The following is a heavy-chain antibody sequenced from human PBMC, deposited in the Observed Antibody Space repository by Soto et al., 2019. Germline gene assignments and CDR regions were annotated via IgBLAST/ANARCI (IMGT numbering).Heavy chain of an antibody. D-gene: IGHD5-12*01. CDR2: IYWDDDK. J-gene: IGHJ4*02. Sequence: QITLKESGPTLVKPTQTLTLTCTFSGFSLSTSGVGVGWIRQPPGKALEWLALIYWDDDKRYSPSLKSRLTITKDTSKNQVVLTMTNMDPVDTATYYCAHRPDERVATITDFDYWGQGTLVTVSS. V-gene: IGHV2-5*02. CDR3: AHRPDERVATITDFDY. CDR1: GFSLSTSGVG.